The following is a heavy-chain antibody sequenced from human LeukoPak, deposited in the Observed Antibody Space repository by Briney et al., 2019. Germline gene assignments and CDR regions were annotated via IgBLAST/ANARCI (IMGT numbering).Heavy chain of an antibody. CDR1: GFTFSTYG. CDR2: IWYDGSNK. J-gene: IGHJ4*02. CDR3: ARGPAQGGLYD. Sequence: GTSLRLSCAASGFTFSTYGMHWVRQAPGKGLEWVAVIWYDGSNKYYADSVTGRFTISRDNSDNTLYLQMNSLRAEDTAVYYCARGPAQGGLYDWGQGTLVTVSS. V-gene: IGHV3-33*01. D-gene: IGHD2-2*02.